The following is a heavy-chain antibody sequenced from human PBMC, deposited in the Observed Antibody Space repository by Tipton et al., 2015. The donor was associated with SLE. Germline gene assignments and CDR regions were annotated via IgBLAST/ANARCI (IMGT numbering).Heavy chain of an antibody. D-gene: IGHD3-22*01. CDR2: IYTSGST. CDR1: GGSISSGSYY. J-gene: IGHJ4*02. V-gene: IGHV4-61*09. Sequence: TLSLTYTVSGGSISSGSYYWSWIRQPAGKGLEWIGYIYTSGSTNYNPSLKSRVTTSVDTSKNQFSLKLSSVTAADTAVYYCATDYYDSSGYSGGFDYWGQGTLVTVSS. CDR3: ATDYYDSSGYSGGFDY.